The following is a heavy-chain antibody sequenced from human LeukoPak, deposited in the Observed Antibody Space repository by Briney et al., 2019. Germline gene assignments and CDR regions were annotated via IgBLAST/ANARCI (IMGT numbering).Heavy chain of an antibody. J-gene: IGHJ6*02. Sequence: PSETLSLTCTVSGGSISRSSYYWSWIRQPPGKGLEWIGYIYYSGSTNYNPSLKSRVTISVDTSKNQFSLKLSSVTAADTAVYYCARVQPYSSSATFYYYYGMDVWGQGTTVTVSS. CDR1: GGSISRSSYY. CDR2: IYYSGST. V-gene: IGHV4-61*01. D-gene: IGHD6-6*01. CDR3: ARVQPYSSSATFYYYYGMDV.